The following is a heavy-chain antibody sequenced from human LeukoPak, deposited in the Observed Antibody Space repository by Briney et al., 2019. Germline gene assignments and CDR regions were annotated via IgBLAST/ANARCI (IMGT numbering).Heavy chain of an antibody. CDR2: IYYSGST. D-gene: IGHD3-10*01. Sequence: SETLSLTCTVSGGSISSYYWSWIRQPPGKGLEWIGYIYYSGSTNYNPPLKSRVTISVDTSKNQFSLKLSSVTAADTAVYYCARSRGRKVTPFDYWGQGILVTVSS. CDR3: ARSRGRKVTPFDY. J-gene: IGHJ4*02. V-gene: IGHV4-59*01. CDR1: GGSISSYY.